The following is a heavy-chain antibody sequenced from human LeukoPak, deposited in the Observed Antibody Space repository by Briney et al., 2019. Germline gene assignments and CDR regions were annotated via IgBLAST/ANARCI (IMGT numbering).Heavy chain of an antibody. Sequence: GGSLRLSCAASGFAFTSYWMSWVRQAPGKGLEWVANINQGGSEKFYVASVKGRFTISRDNAKNLLDLQMNSLRDEDTAVYYCARDLYPPVDWGQGALVTVSS. D-gene: IGHD2-15*01. J-gene: IGHJ4*02. CDR2: INQGGSEK. CDR1: GFAFTSYW. V-gene: IGHV3-7*04. CDR3: ARDLYPPVD.